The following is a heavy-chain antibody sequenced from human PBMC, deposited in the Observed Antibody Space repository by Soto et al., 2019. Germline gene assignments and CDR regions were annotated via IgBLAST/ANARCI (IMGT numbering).Heavy chain of an antibody. CDR1: GFTFISYG. CDR3: AKSTVRATNMDF. J-gene: IGHJ6*02. V-gene: IGHV3-30*18. CDR2: ISYDGSNK. Sequence: GGSLRLSCAASGFTFISYGMHWVLQAPGKGLEWVAVISYDGSNKYYADSVKGXFTXXXDNSKNTLYLQMNSLRAEDTAVYYCAKSTVRATNMDFWGQGTTVTVSS.